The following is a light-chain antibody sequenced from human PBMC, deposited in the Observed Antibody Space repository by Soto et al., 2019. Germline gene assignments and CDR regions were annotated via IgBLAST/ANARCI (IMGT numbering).Light chain of an antibody. CDR1: QGISSW. CDR2: AAS. J-gene: IGKJ1*01. CDR3: QQANSFPWT. Sequence: DIQMTQSPSSVSASVGDRGTMTCRASQGISSWLVWYQQKPGKAPKLLIYAASSLQSGVPSRFSGSGSGTDFTLTISGLQPEDLATYYCQQANSFPWTFGQGTTVDIK. V-gene: IGKV1-12*01.